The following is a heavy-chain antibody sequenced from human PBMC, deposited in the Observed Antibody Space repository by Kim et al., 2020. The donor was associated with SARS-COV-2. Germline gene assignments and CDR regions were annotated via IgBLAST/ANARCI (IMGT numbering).Heavy chain of an antibody. J-gene: IGHJ3*02. Sequence: GGSLRLSCAASGFTVSSNYMSWVRQAPGKGLEWVSVIYSGGSTYYADSGKGRCTISRYNSKNTLYLQMNSVIAEDTAVYHCARMGFGEYPNGAFDIWGQGTMVTVSS. CDR3: ARMGFGEYPNGAFDI. CDR2: IYSGGST. D-gene: IGHD3-10*01. CDR1: GFTVSSNY. V-gene: IGHV3-66*01.